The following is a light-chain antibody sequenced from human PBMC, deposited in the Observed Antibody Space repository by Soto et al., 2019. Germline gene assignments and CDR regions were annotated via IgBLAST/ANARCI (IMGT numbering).Light chain of an antibody. CDR2: EVS. CDR3: SSYGDCTTLYV. J-gene: IGLJ1*01. CDR1: SSDVGAYNY. V-gene: IGLV2-14*01. Sequence: QSVLTQPPSASGSPGQSVTISCTGTSSDVGAYNYVSWYQQHPGKAPKLLIFEVSSRPSGVSNRFSGSKSGSTASLTISGLQAEDEADYYCSSYGDCTTLYVFGTGPKVTVL.